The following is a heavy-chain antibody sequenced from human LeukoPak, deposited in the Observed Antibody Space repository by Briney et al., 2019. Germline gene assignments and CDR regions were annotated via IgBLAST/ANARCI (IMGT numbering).Heavy chain of an antibody. V-gene: IGHV1-18*04. CDR1: GYTFTSYG. CDR2: ISAYNGNT. Sequence: ASVKVSCKASGYTFTSYGISWVRQAPGQGLEWMGWISAYNGNTNYAQKLQGRVTMPTDTSTSTAYMELRSLRSDDTAVYYCERGADYYGSGSRDYGMDVWGKGTTVTVSS. CDR3: ERGADYYGSGSRDYGMDV. D-gene: IGHD3-10*01. J-gene: IGHJ6*04.